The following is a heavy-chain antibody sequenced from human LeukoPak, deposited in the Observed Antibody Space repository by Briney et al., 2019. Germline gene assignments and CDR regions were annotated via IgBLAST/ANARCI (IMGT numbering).Heavy chain of an antibody. CDR1: GGSISSGDYY. V-gene: IGHV4-30-4*01. CDR2: IYYSGST. D-gene: IGHD5-18*01. Sequence: SQTLSLTCTVSGGSISSGDYYWSWIRQPPGKGLEWIGYIYYSGSTYYNPSLKSRVTISVDTSKNQFSLKLSSVTAADTAVYYCAREVRGPIQLWLEYYFDYWGQGTLVTVSS. J-gene: IGHJ4*02. CDR3: AREVRGPIQLWLEYYFDY.